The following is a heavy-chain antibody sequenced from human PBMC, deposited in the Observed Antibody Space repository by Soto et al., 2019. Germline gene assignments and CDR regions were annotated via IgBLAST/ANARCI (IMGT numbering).Heavy chain of an antibody. CDR3: AGPGWSGKLLYSQGWFDP. V-gene: IGHV1-18*04. CDR2: ISAYNGNT. J-gene: IGHJ5*02. Sequence: ASVKVSCKASGYTFTSYGISWVRQAPGQGLEWMGWISAYNGNTNYAQKLQGRVTMTTDTSTSTACMGLRSLRSDDTAVYYCAGPGWSGKLLYSQGWFDPWGQGTLVTVSS. CDR1: GYTFTSYG. D-gene: IGHD3-10*01.